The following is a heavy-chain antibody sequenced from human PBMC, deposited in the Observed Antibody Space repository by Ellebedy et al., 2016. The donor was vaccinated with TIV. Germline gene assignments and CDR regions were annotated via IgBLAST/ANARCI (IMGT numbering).Heavy chain of an antibody. CDR1: GGSFSGHY. CDR3: ARVVVPAAMLLYYYYAMDV. CDR2: ITHSGST. V-gene: IGHV4-34*01. J-gene: IGHJ6*02. D-gene: IGHD2-2*01. Sequence: MPSETLSLTCAVYGGSFSGHYWSWIRQAPGKGLEWIGEITHSGSTNYNPSLESRVIISVDTSKNQFSLKLSSVTAADTAVYYCARVVVPAAMLLYYYYAMDVWGQGTTVTVSS.